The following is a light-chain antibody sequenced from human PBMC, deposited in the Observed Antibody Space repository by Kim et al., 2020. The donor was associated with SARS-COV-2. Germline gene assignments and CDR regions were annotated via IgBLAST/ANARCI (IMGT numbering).Light chain of an antibody. CDR1: QSIGSW. V-gene: IGKV1-5*01. Sequence: DIQMTQSPPTLSASVGDRVTITCRASQSIGSWSAWYQLKPGKAPKLLIFDASSLETGVPSRFSGSGSGTEFTLTISGLQSDDLGTYYCQRYNSYPGTFGQGTKVEI. CDR3: QRYNSYPGT. CDR2: DAS. J-gene: IGKJ2*02.